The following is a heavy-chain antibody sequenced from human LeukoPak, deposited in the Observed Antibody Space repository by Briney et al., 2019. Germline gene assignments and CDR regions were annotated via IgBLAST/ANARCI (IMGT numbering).Heavy chain of an antibody. J-gene: IGHJ6*03. CDR3: ASALATPREDMDYYYYMDV. CDR1: GGSISSYY. V-gene: IGHV4-59*01. Sequence: SETLFLSCIVSGGSISSYYWSWIRQPPGKGLEWIGYIYYSGSTNYNPSLKSRVTISVDTSKNQFSLKLSSVTAADTAVYYCASALATPREDMDYYYYMDVWGKGTTVTVS. CDR2: IYYSGST. D-gene: IGHD2-15*01.